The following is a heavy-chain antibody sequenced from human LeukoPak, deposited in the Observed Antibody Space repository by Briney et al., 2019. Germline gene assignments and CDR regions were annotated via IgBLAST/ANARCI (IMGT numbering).Heavy chain of an antibody. D-gene: IGHD3-22*01. V-gene: IGHV1-69*13. CDR3: AAPYYYDSSGYDYDNFDY. CDR1: GYRFTSYY. CDR2: IIPIFGTA. J-gene: IGHJ4*02. Sequence: ASVKVSCKASGYRFTSYYMHWVRQAPGQGLEWMGGIIPIFGTANYAQKFQGRVTITADESTSTAYMELSSLRSEDTAVYYCAAPYYYDSSGYDYDNFDYWGQGTLVTVSS.